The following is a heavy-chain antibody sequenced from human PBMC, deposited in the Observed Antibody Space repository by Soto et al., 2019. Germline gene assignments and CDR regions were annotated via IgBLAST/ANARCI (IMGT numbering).Heavy chain of an antibody. CDR2: IWYDGSNK. J-gene: IGHJ4*02. V-gene: IGHV3-33*01. CDR3: ARDEWDRSGSYFDY. Sequence: GGSLRLSCAASGFTFSSYGMHWVRQAPGKGLEWVAVIWYDGSNKYYADSVKGRFTISRDNSKNTLYLQMNSLRAEDTAVYYCARDEWDRSGSYFDYWGQGTLVTVSS. CDR1: GFTFSSYG. D-gene: IGHD1-26*01.